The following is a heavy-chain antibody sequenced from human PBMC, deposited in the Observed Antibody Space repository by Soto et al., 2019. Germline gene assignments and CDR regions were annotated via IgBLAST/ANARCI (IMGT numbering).Heavy chain of an antibody. CDR2: INPNSGGT. Sequence: ASVKVSCKASGYTFTGYYMHWVRQAPGQGLEWMGWINPNSGGTNYAQKFQGWVTMTRDTSISTAYMELSRLRSDDTAVYYCARLPNYYGPGSPSYYYYYGMDVWGQGTTVTVSS. D-gene: IGHD3-10*01. CDR1: GYTFTGYY. V-gene: IGHV1-2*04. J-gene: IGHJ6*02. CDR3: ARLPNYYGPGSPSYYYYYGMDV.